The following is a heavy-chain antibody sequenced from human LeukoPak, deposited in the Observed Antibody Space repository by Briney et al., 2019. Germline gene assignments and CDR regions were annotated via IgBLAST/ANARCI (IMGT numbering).Heavy chain of an antibody. J-gene: IGHJ4*02. CDR3: ARDRAAARLVDY. CDR2: INHSGST. D-gene: IGHD6-6*01. Sequence: PSETLSLTCAVYGGSFSGSYWSRIRQPPGMGLEWIGEINHSGSTNYNPSLKSRVTISVDTSKNQFSLKLSSVTAADTAVYYCARDRAAARLVDYWGQRTLVTVSS. V-gene: IGHV4-34*01. CDR1: GGSFSGSY.